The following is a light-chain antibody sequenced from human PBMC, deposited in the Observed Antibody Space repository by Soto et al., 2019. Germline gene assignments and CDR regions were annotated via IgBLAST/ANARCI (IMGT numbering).Light chain of an antibody. CDR1: QSVSSY. Sequence: EIVLTQSPVTVSLSPRERATLSCRASQSVSSYLAWYQQKPGQAPRLLIYDASNRATGIPARFSGSGSGTDFTLTISSLEPEDFAVYYCQQRSNWQVTFGQGTRLEIK. J-gene: IGKJ5*01. CDR3: QQRSNWQVT. V-gene: IGKV3-11*01. CDR2: DAS.